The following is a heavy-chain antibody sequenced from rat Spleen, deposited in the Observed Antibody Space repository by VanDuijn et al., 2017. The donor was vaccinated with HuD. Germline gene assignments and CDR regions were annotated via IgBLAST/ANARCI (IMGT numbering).Heavy chain of an antibody. D-gene: IGHD1-12*02. V-gene: IGHV5-29*01. J-gene: IGHJ2*01. CDR2: INYDGSRT. CDR3: TTPEDYDGSYVL. Sequence: EVQLVESGGGLVQPGRSMKLSCAASGFTFSNYDMAWVRQAPTKGLEWVATINYDGSRTDYRDSVKGRFTISRDNAKSTLYLQMDSLRSEDTATYYCTTPEDYDGSYVLWSQGVMVTVSS. CDR1: GFTFSNYD.